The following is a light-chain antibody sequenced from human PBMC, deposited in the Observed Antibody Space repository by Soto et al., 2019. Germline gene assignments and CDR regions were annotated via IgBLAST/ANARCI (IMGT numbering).Light chain of an antibody. Sequence: EIVMTQSPATLSVSPGERATLSCRASQSVRSNLAWYQQKPGQAPRLLIYGISTRATGIPARFGGSGSGTEFTLTISGLQSEDFAVYYCQQYDNWWTFGQGTKVEIK. J-gene: IGKJ1*01. CDR3: QQYDNWWT. V-gene: IGKV3-15*01. CDR2: GIS. CDR1: QSVRSN.